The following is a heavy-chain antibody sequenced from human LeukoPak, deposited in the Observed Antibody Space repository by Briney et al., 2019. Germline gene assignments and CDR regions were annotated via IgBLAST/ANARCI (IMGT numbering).Heavy chain of an antibody. CDR2: ISGGGGST. CDR3: AKDPRQQLVNWFDP. V-gene: IGHV3-23*01. Sequence: GGSLRLSCAASGFTFSSYSMNWVRQAPGKGLEWVSAISGGGGSTYYADSVKGRFTISRDNSKNTLYLQMNSLRAEDTAVYYCAKDPRQQLVNWFDPWGQGTLVTVSS. J-gene: IGHJ5*02. D-gene: IGHD6-13*01. CDR1: GFTFSSYS.